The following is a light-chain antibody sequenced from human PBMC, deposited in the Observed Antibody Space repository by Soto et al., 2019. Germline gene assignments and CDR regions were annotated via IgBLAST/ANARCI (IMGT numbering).Light chain of an antibody. CDR1: SSNIGTGHD. V-gene: IGLV1-40*01. CDR3: QSYDNSLGSCT. CDR2: YNN. Sequence: QSILTQPPSVSGAPGQRVTISCTGSSSNIGTGHDVQWYQQLPGTAPKLLIYYNNIRPSGVPDRFSASRSGTSASLAITGLQAEDEADYYCQSYDNSLGSCTFGGGTKLTVL. J-gene: IGLJ2*01.